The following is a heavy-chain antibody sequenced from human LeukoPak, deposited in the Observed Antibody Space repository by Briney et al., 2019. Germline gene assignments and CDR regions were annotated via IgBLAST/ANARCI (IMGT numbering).Heavy chain of an antibody. CDR1: GYTFTGYY. Sequence: ASVKVSCKASGYTFTGYYMHWVRQAPGQGLEWMGWINPNSGGTNYAQKFQGRVTMTRDTSISTAYMELSRLRSDDTAIYYCTRDYGSGEGWFDPWGQGTLVTVSS. CDR2: INPNSGGT. J-gene: IGHJ5*02. CDR3: TRDYGSGEGWFDP. V-gene: IGHV1-2*02. D-gene: IGHD3-10*01.